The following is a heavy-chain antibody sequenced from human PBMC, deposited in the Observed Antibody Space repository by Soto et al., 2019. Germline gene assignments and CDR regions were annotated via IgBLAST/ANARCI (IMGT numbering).Heavy chain of an antibody. J-gene: IGHJ6*02. CDR1: EFTFTKYG. Sequence: PGGSLRLSCAASEFTFTKYGIHWVRQAPGKGLEWVAVISFDGNNKYYADSVKGRFSIARDNSKNTVFLQMDSLRTDDTAVYFCARDSPGSWNYSVNRYYFYGMDVWGQGTTVTVSS. CDR2: ISFDGNNK. V-gene: IGHV3-30*03. D-gene: IGHD3-10*01. CDR3: ARDSPGSWNYSVNRYYFYGMDV.